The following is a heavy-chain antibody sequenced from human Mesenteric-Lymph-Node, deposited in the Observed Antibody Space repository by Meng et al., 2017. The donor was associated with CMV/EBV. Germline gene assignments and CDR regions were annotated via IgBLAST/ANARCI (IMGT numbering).Heavy chain of an antibody. J-gene: IGHJ4*02. D-gene: IGHD1-26*01. V-gene: IGHV3-30*02. CDR3: AKTVEVGATPYPDY. Sequence: GESLKISCAASGFTFSSYGMHWVRQAPGKGLEWVAFIRYDGSNKYYADSVKGRFTISRDNSKNTLYLQMNRLRAEDTAVYYCAKTVEVGATPYPDYWGQGTLVTVSS. CDR2: IRYDGSNK. CDR1: GFTFSSYG.